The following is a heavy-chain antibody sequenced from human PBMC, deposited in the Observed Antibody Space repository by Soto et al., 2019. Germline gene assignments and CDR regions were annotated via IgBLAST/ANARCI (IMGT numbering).Heavy chain of an antibody. Sequence: QVQLVESGGGVAQPGRSLRLSCAASGFSFTTYGMHWVRQAPGEGLEWVAVIWYDGSNKYYADSVKGRFTISRDTSKNTLYLQMNSLGAEDTGVYYCAKDRGGGAVVPDYWGQGTLVTVSS. CDR2: IWYDGSNK. V-gene: IGHV3-33*06. CDR1: GFSFTTYG. J-gene: IGHJ4*02. D-gene: IGHD2-21*01. CDR3: AKDRGGGAVVPDY.